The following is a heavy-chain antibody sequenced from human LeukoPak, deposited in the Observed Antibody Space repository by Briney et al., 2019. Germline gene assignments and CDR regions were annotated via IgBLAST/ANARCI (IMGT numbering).Heavy chain of an antibody. CDR2: ISPNSGGI. V-gene: IGHV1-2*02. CDR3: ARRIVVGKAFDY. D-gene: IGHD2-15*01. Sequence: RAPVKVSCKASGYTFTDYFIHWVRQAPGQGLEWMGWISPNSGGINYAQKFQDRVTMTRDTSISTVYMELSSLKSDDTAVYYCARRIVVGKAFDYWGHGTLVTASS. CDR1: GYTFTDYF. J-gene: IGHJ4*01.